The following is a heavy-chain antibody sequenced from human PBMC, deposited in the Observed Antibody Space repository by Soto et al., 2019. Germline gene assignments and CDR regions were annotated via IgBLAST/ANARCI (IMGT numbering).Heavy chain of an antibody. Sequence: SETLSLTCTVSGGSISSYYWSWIRQPPGKGLEWIGYIYYSGSTNYNPSLKSRVTISVDTSKNQFSLKLSSVTAADTAVYYCARREGSSPLDYWGQGTLVTVSS. V-gene: IGHV4-59*08. D-gene: IGHD6-6*01. CDR3: ARREGSSPLDY. CDR2: IYYSGST. J-gene: IGHJ4*02. CDR1: GGSISSYY.